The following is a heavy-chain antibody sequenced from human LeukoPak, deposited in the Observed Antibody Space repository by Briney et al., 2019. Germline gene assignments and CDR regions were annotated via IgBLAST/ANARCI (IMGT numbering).Heavy chain of an antibody. Sequence: GGSLRLSCAASGFTFSSYAMSWVRQAPGKGLEWLSATSGSGEITYYADSVKGRFTISRDNSKNTLYLQMNSLRAEDTAVYYCAKARIPSGNGYYSDWGQGTLVTVSS. CDR1: GFTFSSYA. V-gene: IGHV3-23*01. D-gene: IGHD3-22*01. CDR3: AKARIPSGNGYYSD. J-gene: IGHJ4*02. CDR2: TSGSGEIT.